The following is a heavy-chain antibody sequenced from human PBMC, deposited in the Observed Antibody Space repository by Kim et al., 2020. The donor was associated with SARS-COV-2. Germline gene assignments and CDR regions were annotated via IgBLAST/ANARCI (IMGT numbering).Heavy chain of an antibody. Sequence: GGSLRLSCAASGFRFDDYAMHWVRQAPGKGLEWVAGMSWNSDNIGYAESVRGRFTISRDNAKNSLYLQMNSLRAEDTAFYFCAKSPAAVGGRDFFESWGQGTLVTVSS. CDR2: MSWNSDNI. V-gene: IGHV3-9*01. CDR3: AKSPAAVGGRDFFES. J-gene: IGHJ4*02. D-gene: IGHD6-25*01. CDR1: GFRFDDYA.